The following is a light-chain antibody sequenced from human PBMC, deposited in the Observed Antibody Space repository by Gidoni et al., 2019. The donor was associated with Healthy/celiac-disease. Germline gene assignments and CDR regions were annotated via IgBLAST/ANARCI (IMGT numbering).Light chain of an antibody. CDR1: QSISSY. J-gene: IGKJ4*01. CDR2: AAF. Sequence: DIQMTQSPSSLSASVGDRVTITCRASQSISSYLNWYQQKPGKAPKLLIYAAFSLKSGVPSRFSGSGSGTDFTLTISSLQPEDFATYYCQQCYSTPLTFGGGTKVEIK. V-gene: IGKV1-39*01. CDR3: QQCYSTPLT.